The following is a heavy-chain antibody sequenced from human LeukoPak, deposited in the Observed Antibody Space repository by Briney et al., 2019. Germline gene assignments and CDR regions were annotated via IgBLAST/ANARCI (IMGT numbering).Heavy chain of an antibody. CDR3: AKWGDYDVLTGYYDSDY. V-gene: IGHV3-30*04. CDR2: ISYDGSNK. J-gene: IGHJ4*02. D-gene: IGHD3-9*01. CDR1: GFTFSSYA. Sequence: GGSLRLSCAASGFTFSSYAMHWVRQAPGKGLEWVAVISYDGSNKYYADSVKGRFTISRDNSKDTLYLQMNSLSAEDTAIYYCAKWGDYDVLTGYYDSDYWGQGTLVTVSS.